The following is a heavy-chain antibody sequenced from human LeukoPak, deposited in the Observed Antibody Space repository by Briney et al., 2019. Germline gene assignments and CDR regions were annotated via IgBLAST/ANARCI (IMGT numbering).Heavy chain of an antibody. CDR2: IYSNEHT. D-gene: IGHD3-22*01. CDR1: GDSITSFD. J-gene: IGHJ3*01. V-gene: IGHV4-4*07. CDR3: ARDRGIGIVESRVAFDL. Sequence: PSETLSLTCSVAGDSITSFDRSWVRQPAGKGLEWIGRIYSNEHTYSNPSLRGRVTISVDKSRNLVSLRLSSVAATDTGVYYCARDRGIGIVESRVAFDLWGQGTMVTVSS.